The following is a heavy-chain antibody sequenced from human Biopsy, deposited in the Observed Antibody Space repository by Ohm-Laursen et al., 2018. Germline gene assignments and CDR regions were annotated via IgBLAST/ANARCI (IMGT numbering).Heavy chain of an antibody. CDR2: IYYTGST. CDR1: GSSISSYY. CDR3: AKHGSGWTGDDAFHI. J-gene: IGHJ3*02. V-gene: IGHV4-59*08. Sequence: GTLSLTCTVSGSSISSYYWSWIRQPPGKGLEWIGYIYYTGSTNYNPSLKSRVTISVDTSMNHLSLRLTSVTAADTAVYYCAKHGSGWTGDDAFHIWGQGTMVTVSS. D-gene: IGHD6-19*01.